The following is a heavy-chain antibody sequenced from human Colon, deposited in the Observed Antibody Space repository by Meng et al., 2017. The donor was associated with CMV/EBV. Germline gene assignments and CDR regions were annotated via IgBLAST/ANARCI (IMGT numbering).Heavy chain of an antibody. CDR1: GDSVSSDSAA. Sequence: QVHLQPSGPGLVKPSQTLSLTCAISGDSVSSDSAAWNWIRQSPSRGLEWLGRTYYRSQWYFDYEASVIGRITINADTSKNEFSLQLRSVTPDDTAVYYCARGWELGSWGQGTLVTVSS. J-gene: IGHJ4*02. CDR3: ARGWELGS. D-gene: IGHD1-26*01. CDR2: TYYRSQWYF. V-gene: IGHV6-1*01.